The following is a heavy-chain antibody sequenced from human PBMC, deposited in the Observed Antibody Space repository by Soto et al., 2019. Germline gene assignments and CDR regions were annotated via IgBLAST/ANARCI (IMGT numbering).Heavy chain of an antibody. CDR2: ISYDGSNK. CDR3: ARDRLRYSWNDFPYYYYGMDV. CDR1: GFTFSSYA. J-gene: IGHJ6*02. Sequence: QVQLVESGGGVVQPGRSLRLSCAASGFTFSSYAMHWVRQAPGKGLEWVAVISYDGSNKYYPDSVKGRFTISSDNSKNTLYLQMSSLRTEDTAVYYCARDRLRYSWNDFPYYYYGMDVWGQGTTVTVSS. D-gene: IGHD1-1*01. V-gene: IGHV3-30-3*01.